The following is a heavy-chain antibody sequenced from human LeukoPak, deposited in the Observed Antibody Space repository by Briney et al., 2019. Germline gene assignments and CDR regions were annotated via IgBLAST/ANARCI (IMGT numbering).Heavy chain of an antibody. D-gene: IGHD2-2*01. CDR1: GASISNFY. V-gene: IGHV4-59*01. Sequence: SETLSLTCTVSGASISNFYWSWIRQPPGKGLEWIGDISYSGSTNYNPSLKSRVTMSVDTSKNQFSLKLRSVSAADTAVYYCARLHCSSPSCHRNWFDPWGQGTLVTVSS. CDR2: ISYSGST. CDR3: ARLHCSSPSCHRNWFDP. J-gene: IGHJ5*02.